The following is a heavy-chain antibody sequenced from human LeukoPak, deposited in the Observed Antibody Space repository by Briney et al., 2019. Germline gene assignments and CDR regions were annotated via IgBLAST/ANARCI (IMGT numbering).Heavy chain of an antibody. J-gene: IGHJ4*02. CDR3: ARPVGTTVSVDY. V-gene: IGHV3-74*01. CDR1: GFTFCSHW. Sequence: QPGGSLRLSCAASGFTFCSHWMHWVRQAPGKGLVWASVISPDGSTTNYAEPVKGRFTISRDNAKNTLYLQMNSLRAEDTAVYYCARPVGTTVSVDYWGQGTLVTVSS. D-gene: IGHD1-26*01. CDR2: ISPDGSTT.